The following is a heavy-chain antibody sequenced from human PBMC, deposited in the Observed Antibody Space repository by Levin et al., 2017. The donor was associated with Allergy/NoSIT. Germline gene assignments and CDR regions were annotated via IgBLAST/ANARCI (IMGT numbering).Heavy chain of an antibody. CDR2: LYHTGSS. CDR3: ARLGTAGRSNFFDD. V-gene: IGHV4-59*01. D-gene: IGHD6-13*01. CDR1: GGSITTYH. Sequence: KPSETLSLTCVASGGSITTYHWSWVRQSPGKGLEYLGYLYHTGSSNYNPSLSSRLSLSMDTSKNQFSMRLTSVTAADTAVYFCARLGTAGRSNFFDDWGQGSLVTVSS. J-gene: IGHJ4*02.